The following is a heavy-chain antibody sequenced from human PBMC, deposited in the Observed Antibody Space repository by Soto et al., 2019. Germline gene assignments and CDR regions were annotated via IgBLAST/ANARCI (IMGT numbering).Heavy chain of an antibody. D-gene: IGHD2-15*01. Sequence: ASVKVSCKASGVTFSSYAISWVRQAPGQGLEWMGGISAYNGNTNYAQKLQGRVTMTTDTSTSTAYMELRSLRSDDTAVYYCARYCSGGSCSEVGYYYGMDVWGPGTTVPVSS. CDR1: GVTFSSYA. CDR3: ARYCSGGSCSEVGYYYGMDV. V-gene: IGHV1-18*01. CDR2: ISAYNGNT. J-gene: IGHJ6*02.